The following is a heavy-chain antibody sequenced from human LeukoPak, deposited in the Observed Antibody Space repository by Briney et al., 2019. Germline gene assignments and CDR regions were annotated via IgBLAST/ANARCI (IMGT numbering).Heavy chain of an antibody. CDR3: AKDYDSSGYYTPGNDY. CDR1: GFTFSDYY. J-gene: IGHJ4*02. D-gene: IGHD3-22*01. V-gene: IGHV3-11*01. CDR2: ISSSGDTI. Sequence: GGSLRLSCAASGFTFSDYYMSWIRQAPGKGLEGVSYISSSGDTIYYADSVKGRFTISRDNSKNTLYLQMNSLRAEDTAVYYCAKDYDSSGYYTPGNDYWGQGTPVTVSS.